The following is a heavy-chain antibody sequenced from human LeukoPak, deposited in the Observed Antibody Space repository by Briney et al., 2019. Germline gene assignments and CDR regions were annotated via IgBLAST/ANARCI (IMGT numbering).Heavy chain of an antibody. Sequence: ASVKVSCKASGYTFTSYGISWVRQAPGQGLEWMGWISAYNGNTNYAQKLQGRVTMTTDTSTSTAYMELRSLRSDDTAVYYCARGGNMVRGVNYYYYMDVWGKGTTVTVSS. CDR2: ISAYNGNT. D-gene: IGHD3-10*01. J-gene: IGHJ6*03. CDR1: GYTFTSYG. V-gene: IGHV1-18*01. CDR3: ARGGNMVRGVNYYYYMDV.